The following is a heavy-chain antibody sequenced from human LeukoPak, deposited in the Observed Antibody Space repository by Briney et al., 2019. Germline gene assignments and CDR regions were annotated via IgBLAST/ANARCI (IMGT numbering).Heavy chain of an antibody. CDR2: ISRSGSTK. CDR1: GFTFSDYN. D-gene: IGHD2-15*01. V-gene: IGHV3-11*01. CDR3: ARVLRYCSGGNCYSGGLGYMDV. J-gene: IGHJ6*03. Sequence: GGSLRLSCAASGFTFSDYNMRWIRQAPGKGLEWVSSISRSGSTKYYADSVKGRFTVSRDNAKNSLFMQMNSRRAEDTAVYYCARVLRYCSGGNCYSGGLGYMDVWGKGTTVTASS.